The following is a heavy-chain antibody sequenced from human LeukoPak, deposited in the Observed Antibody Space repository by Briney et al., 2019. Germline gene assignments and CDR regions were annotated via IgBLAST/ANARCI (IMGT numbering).Heavy chain of an antibody. CDR1: GGFTSAYY. CDR2: VFYSRNS. V-gene: IGHV4-59*13. CDR3: ARVNPLGYFDQ. J-gene: IGHJ4*02. Sequence: PSETLSLTCTVSGGFTSAYYWSWVRQPLGKGLEWIGSVFYSRNSNYNPSLTRRVATSVDTSKSHFSLKLTSVIAADTAVYYCARVNPLGYFDQWGQGTLVAVSS.